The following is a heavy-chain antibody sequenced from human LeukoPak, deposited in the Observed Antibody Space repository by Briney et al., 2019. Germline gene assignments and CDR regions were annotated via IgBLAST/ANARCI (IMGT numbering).Heavy chain of an antibody. CDR2: IWYDGSNK. D-gene: IGHD1-26*01. Sequence: PGGSLRLSCAASGFTFSSYGMHWVRQAPGKGLEWVAVIWYDGSNKYYADSVKGRFTISRDNSKNTLYLQMNSLRAEDTAVYYCAADSGSYLYYYYYMDVWGKGTTVTVSS. V-gene: IGHV3-33*01. CDR1: GFTFSSYG. J-gene: IGHJ6*03. CDR3: AADSGSYLYYYYYMDV.